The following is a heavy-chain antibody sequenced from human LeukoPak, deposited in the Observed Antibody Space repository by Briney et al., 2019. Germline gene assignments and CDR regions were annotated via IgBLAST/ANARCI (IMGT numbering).Heavy chain of an antibody. Sequence: GGSLRLSCAAFGFTVSVNYMSWVRQAPGKGLECVSVIYSGGNTYYDDSVKDRFITSSENSKNNLHHQLNSIIAADTAAYYCAERRSRNKITVGGVEDWFDTWGRGTLVTVSA. V-gene: IGHV3-66*01. CDR1: GFTVSVNY. J-gene: IGHJ5*02. CDR2: IYSGGNT. CDR3: AERRSRNKITVGGVEDWFDT. D-gene: IGHD3-16*01.